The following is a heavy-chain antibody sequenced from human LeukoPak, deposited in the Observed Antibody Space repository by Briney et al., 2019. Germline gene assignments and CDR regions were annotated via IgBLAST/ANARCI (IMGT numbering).Heavy chain of an antibody. J-gene: IGHJ4*02. Sequence: PGGSLRLSCAASGFKFSDAWMTWVRQAPGKGLKWVGRIKLTGEGWTTDFAALVRDRFIISRDDSTNTLYLQMNSLKIEDTAVYLCAWDGSGYYTLHYWGQGTLVTVSS. CDR1: GFKFSDAW. CDR3: AWDGSGYYTLHY. D-gene: IGHD3-22*01. V-gene: IGHV3-15*01. CDR2: IKLTGEGWTT.